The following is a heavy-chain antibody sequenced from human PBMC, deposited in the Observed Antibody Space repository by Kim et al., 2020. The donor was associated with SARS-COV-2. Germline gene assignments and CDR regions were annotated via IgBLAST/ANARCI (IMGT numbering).Heavy chain of an antibody. V-gene: IGHV1-18*01. CDR3: ARGHYDILTGYDYYFDY. Sequence: ASVKVSCKASGYTFTSYGISWVRQAPGQGLEWMGWISAYNGNTNYAQKLQGRVTMTTDTSTSTAYMELRSLRSDDTAVYYCARGHYDILTGYDYYFDYWGQGTLVTVSS. CDR1: GYTFTSYG. CDR2: ISAYNGNT. D-gene: IGHD3-9*01. J-gene: IGHJ4*02.